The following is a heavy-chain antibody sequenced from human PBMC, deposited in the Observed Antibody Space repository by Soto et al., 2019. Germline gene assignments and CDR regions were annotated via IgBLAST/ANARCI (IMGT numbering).Heavy chain of an antibody. Sequence: GSLRLSCAASGFTFTRYSMNWVRQAPGKGLEWVSSISSTTNYIYYADSMKGRFTVSRDNAKNSVYLEMNSLSAEDTVLYYCARESEDLTSNFDYWGQGTLVTVSS. V-gene: IGHV3-21*01. J-gene: IGHJ4*02. CDR1: GFTFTRYS. CDR2: ISSTTNYI. CDR3: ARESEDLTSNFDY.